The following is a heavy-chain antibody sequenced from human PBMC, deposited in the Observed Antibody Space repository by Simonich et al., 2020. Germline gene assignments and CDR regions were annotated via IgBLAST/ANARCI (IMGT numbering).Heavy chain of an antibody. Sequence: QVQLQQWGAGLWKPSETLSLTCAVYGGSFSGYYWSWISQPPGTGLEGIGENNHSVRTNYTPSLKKRVTISVDTSKNPFSLKLSSVTAADTAVYYCARGKGWKNAFDIWGQGTMVTVSS. CDR3: ARGKGWKNAFDI. J-gene: IGHJ3*02. CDR2: NNHSVRT. D-gene: IGHD1-1*01. CDR1: GGSFSGYY. V-gene: IGHV4-34*01.